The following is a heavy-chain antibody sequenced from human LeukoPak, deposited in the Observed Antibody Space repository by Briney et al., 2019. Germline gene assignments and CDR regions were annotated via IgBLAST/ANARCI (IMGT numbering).Heavy chain of an antibody. CDR3: ARGEGVRFLEWLNWFDP. D-gene: IGHD3-3*01. J-gene: IGHJ5*02. Sequence: ASVKVSCKASGYTFISHGISWVRQAPGQGLEWMGGIIPIFGTANYAQKFQGRVTITADESTSTAYMELSSLRSEDTAVYYCARGEGVRFLEWLNWFDPWGQGTLVTVSS. CDR1: GYTFISHG. CDR2: IIPIFGTA. V-gene: IGHV1-69*13.